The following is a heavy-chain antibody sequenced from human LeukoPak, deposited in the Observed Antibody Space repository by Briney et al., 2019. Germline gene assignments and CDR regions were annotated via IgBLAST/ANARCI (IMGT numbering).Heavy chain of an antibody. CDR3: ARDNANYYGSGRPEYYMDV. Sequence: GGSLRLSCAASGFTFSSSGMSGVGQAPGRGREGVSGITGRWCNTYYADSVKGRFTISRDNAKNSLYLQMNRLRAEDTAVYYCARDNANYYGSGRPEYYMDVWGKGTTVTISS. CDR2: ITGRWCNT. J-gene: IGHJ6*03. D-gene: IGHD3-10*01. V-gene: IGHV3-21*01. CDR1: GFTFSSSG.